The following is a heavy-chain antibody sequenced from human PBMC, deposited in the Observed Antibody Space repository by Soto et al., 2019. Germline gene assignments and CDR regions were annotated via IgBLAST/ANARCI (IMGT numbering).Heavy chain of an antibody. CDR2: IYYSGST. D-gene: IGHD2-2*01. CDR3: ARHIGYCSSTSCYDRLGGHYYYYMDV. CDR1: GGSISSSSYY. Sequence: SETLSLTCTVSGGSISSSSYYWGWIRQPPGKGLEWIGSIYYSGSTYYNPSLKSRVTISVDTSKNQFSLKLSSVTAADTAVYYCARHIGYCSSTSCYDRLGGHYYYYMDVWGKGTTVTVSS. V-gene: IGHV4-39*01. J-gene: IGHJ6*03.